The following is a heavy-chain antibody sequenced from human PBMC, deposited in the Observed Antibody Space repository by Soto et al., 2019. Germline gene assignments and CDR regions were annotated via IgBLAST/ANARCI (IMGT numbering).Heavy chain of an antibody. CDR1: GFSLSTSGVG. J-gene: IGHJ5*02. Sequence: QITLKESGPTLVKPTQTLTLTCTFSGFSLSTSGVGVGWIRQPPGKALEWLALIYWDDDKRYSPSLKSRPTITKDTSKNQVVLTMTNMDPVDTATYYCAYRLAGIWFDPWGQGTLVTVSS. V-gene: IGHV2-5*02. D-gene: IGHD1-20*01. CDR3: AYRLAGIWFDP. CDR2: IYWDDDK.